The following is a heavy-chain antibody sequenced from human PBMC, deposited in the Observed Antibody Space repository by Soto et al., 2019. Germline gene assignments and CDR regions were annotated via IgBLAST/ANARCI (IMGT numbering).Heavy chain of an antibody. CDR3: ARHLSVRAVFDF. Sequence: ASVKVSCKASVYTFTSYAMHWVRQAPAQRLEWMGWINAGNGNTKYSQKFQGRVTMTRDTSASTAYMELSSVDATDTAVYYCARHLSVRAVFDFWGQGTQVTVSS. J-gene: IGHJ4*02. V-gene: IGHV1-3*01. D-gene: IGHD3-10*01. CDR2: INAGNGNT. CDR1: VYTFTSYA.